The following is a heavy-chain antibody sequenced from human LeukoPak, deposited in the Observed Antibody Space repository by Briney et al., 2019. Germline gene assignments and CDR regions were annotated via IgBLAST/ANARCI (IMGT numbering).Heavy chain of an antibody. D-gene: IGHD2-15*01. CDR2: ISSSSSYI. J-gene: IGHJ4*02. V-gene: IGHV3-21*01. CDR3: ARLRYCSGGSCYPAFDY. CDR1: GFTFSSYS. Sequence: GGSLRLSCAASGFTFSSYSMNWVRQAPGKGLEWVSSISSSSSYIYYADSVKGRFTISRDNAKNSLYLQMNSLRAEDTAVYYCARLRYCSGGSCYPAFDYWGQGTLVTVSS.